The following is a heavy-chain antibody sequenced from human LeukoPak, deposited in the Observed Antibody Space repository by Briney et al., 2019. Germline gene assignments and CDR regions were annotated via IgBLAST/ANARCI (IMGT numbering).Heavy chain of an antibody. V-gene: IGHV5-10-1*01. Sequence: GESLKISCKGSGYSFTSYWIGWVRQMPGKGLEWMGRIDPSDSYTNYSPSFQGHVTISADKSISTAYLQWSSLKASDTAMYYCAKPHCDSSGYYFYYWGQGTLVTVSS. CDR3: AKPHCDSSGYYFYY. J-gene: IGHJ4*02. CDR2: IDPSDSYT. D-gene: IGHD3-22*01. CDR1: GYSFTSYW.